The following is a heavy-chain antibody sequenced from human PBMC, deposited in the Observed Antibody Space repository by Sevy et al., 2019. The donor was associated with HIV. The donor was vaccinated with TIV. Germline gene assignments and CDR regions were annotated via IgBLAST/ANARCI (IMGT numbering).Heavy chain of an antibody. CDR3: ARGGDYDYVWGSYPGDY. D-gene: IGHD3-16*02. V-gene: IGHV1-2*02. CDR1: GYTFTGYY. CDR2: INPNSGGT. Sequence: ASVKVSCKASGYTFTGYYMHWVRQAPGQGLEWMGWINPNSGGTNYAQKFQGRVTMTRATSISTAYMELSRLRSDDTAVYYCARGGDYDYVWGSYPGDYWGQGTLVTVSS. J-gene: IGHJ4*02.